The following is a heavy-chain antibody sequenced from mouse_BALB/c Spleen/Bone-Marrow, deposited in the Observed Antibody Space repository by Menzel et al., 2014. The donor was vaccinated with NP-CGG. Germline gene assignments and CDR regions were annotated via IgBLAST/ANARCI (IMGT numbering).Heavy chain of an antibody. CDR1: GFTFSDFY. D-gene: IGHD2-10*02. V-gene: IGHV7-1*02. CDR2: SRNKAKHYTT. J-gene: IGHJ3*01. Sequence: EVQLVESGGGLVRPGDSLRLSCATSGFTFSDFYTEWVRQPPGKRLEWIAASRNKAKHYTTEYSASVKGRFIVSRDTSQSILYLQMNALRAEDTAIYYCARDVGYGNYFVYWGQGTLVTVSA. CDR3: ARDVGYGNYFVY.